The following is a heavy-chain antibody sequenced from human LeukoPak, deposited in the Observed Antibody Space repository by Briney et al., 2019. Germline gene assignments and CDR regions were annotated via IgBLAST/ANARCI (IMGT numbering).Heavy chain of an antibody. CDR1: GFTFSSYG. Sequence: GGSLRLSCAASGFTFSSYGMHWVRQAPGKGLEWVAVIWYDGSNKYYADSVKGRSTISRDNSKNTLYLQMNSLRAEDTAVYYCAKVRYSSSWGLDAFDIWGQGTMVTVSS. D-gene: IGHD6-13*01. J-gene: IGHJ3*02. CDR3: AKVRYSSSWGLDAFDI. CDR2: IWYDGSNK. V-gene: IGHV3-33*06.